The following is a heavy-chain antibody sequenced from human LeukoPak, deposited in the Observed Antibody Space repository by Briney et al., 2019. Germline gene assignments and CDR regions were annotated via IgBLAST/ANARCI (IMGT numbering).Heavy chain of an antibody. CDR2: IYYSGST. Sequence: SETLSLTCTVSGGSIRGLYWSWIRQPPGEGLEWIGYIYYSGSTTYNPSLKSRVTISVDTSKNQFSLRLRSVTAADTALYYCARRYAYGDTGSFDYWGQGALVTVSS. CDR3: ARRYAYGDTGSFDY. V-gene: IGHV4-59*01. CDR1: GGSIRGLY. D-gene: IGHD4-17*01. J-gene: IGHJ4*02.